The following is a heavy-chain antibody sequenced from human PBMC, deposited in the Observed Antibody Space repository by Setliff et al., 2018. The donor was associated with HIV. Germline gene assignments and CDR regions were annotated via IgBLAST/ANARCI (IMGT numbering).Heavy chain of an antibody. D-gene: IGHD2-21*01. J-gene: IGHJ6*03. V-gene: IGHV4-39*07. CDR2: MYHTGST. Sequence: SETLSLTCTVSGGSISSSSYYWGWIRQPPGKGLEWIGSMYHTGSTYYSPSLNSRFTISVDTSKNQFSLKLSSVTAADTAVYYCARYCGGDCYPSAYYMDVWGKGTTVTVSS. CDR1: GGSISSSSYY. CDR3: ARYCGGDCYPSAYYMDV.